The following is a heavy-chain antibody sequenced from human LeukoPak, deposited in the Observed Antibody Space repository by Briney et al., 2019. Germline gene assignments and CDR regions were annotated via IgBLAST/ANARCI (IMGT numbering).Heavy chain of an antibody. D-gene: IGHD6-6*01. V-gene: IGHV3-30*18. CDR1: GFIFSSYG. CDR3: AKGAARPLDAFDI. J-gene: IGHJ3*02. CDR2: ISYDGSNK. Sequence: GGSLRLSCAATGFIFSSYGMHWVRQAPGKGLEWVAVISYDGSNKYYADSVKGRFTISRDNSKNTLYLQMNSLRAEDTAVYYCAKGAARPLDAFDIWGQGTMVTVSS.